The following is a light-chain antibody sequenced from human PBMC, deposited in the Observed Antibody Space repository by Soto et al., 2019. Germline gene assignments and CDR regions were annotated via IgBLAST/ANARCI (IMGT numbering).Light chain of an antibody. J-gene: IGKJ3*01. CDR1: QGISNY. V-gene: IGKV1-27*01. Sequence: DIQMTQSASSLSASVGDRVTITCRASQGISNYLAWYQQKPGKVPKLLIYAASTLQSGVPSRFSGSGSGTDFNLTINSLQPEDGATYYCQKYNSATFTFGPGTKVDIK. CDR3: QKYNSATFT. CDR2: AAS.